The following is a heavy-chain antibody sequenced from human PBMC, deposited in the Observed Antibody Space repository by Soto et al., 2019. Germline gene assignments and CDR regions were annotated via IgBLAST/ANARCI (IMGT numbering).Heavy chain of an antibody. CDR3: ARDRISSGWYLDY. D-gene: IGHD6-19*01. J-gene: IGHJ4*02. CDR2: ISAYNGNT. Sequence: ASVKVSCKASGCTFTSYGISWVRQAPVQGLEWMGCISAYNGNTNYAQKLQGRVTMTTDTSTSTAYMELRSLRSDDKAVYYCARDRISSGWYLDYWGQGPLVPVS. V-gene: IGHV1-18*04. CDR1: GCTFTSYG.